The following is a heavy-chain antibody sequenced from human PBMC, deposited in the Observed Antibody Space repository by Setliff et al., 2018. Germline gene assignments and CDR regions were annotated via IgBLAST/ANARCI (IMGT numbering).Heavy chain of an antibody. D-gene: IGHD2-8*01. J-gene: IGHJ4*02. Sequence: ASVKVSCKASGGTFNSYGFSWVRQAPAQGLEWMGRIIPLFGTTNSPQKFQGRVTITADESTSTAYMELSSLRSEDTAVYYCSRLVRYCTTTACQRASGAEVWGQGTVVTVSS. CDR1: GGTFNSYG. V-gene: IGHV1-69*13. CDR3: SRLVRYCTTTACQRASGAEV. CDR2: IIPLFGTT.